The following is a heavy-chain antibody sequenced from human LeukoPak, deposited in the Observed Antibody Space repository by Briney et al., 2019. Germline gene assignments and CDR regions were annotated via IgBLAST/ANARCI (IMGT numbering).Heavy chain of an antibody. V-gene: IGHV4-34*01. CDR3: ARVSSRRLPPTYYYDRRNYFDY. CDR1: GGSFTIYS. CDR2: ISPSGNT. D-gene: IGHD3-22*01. J-gene: IGHJ4*02. Sequence: SETLSLTCAVYGGSFTIYSWTWIRQPPGKSLEWVGEISPSGNTQYNPSLKSRVMMSVDTSKNQISLKLRSVTAADTAIYYCARVSSRRLPPTYYYDRRNYFDYWGQGTLVTVSS.